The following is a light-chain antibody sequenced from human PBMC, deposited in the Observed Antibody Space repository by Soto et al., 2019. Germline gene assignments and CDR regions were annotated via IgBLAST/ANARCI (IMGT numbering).Light chain of an antibody. J-gene: IGKJ5*01. CDR1: QSVSSSY. CDR2: GAS. CDR3: QQYGSSPQFT. V-gene: IGKV3-20*01. Sequence: EIVMTHSRATLSVSPGEGATLSCRASQSVSSSYLAWYQQKPGQAPRLLIYGASNSATGISDRFSGSGSGTYFTLTISRLEPEDFALYYCQQYGSSPQFTVGQGTGLEIK.